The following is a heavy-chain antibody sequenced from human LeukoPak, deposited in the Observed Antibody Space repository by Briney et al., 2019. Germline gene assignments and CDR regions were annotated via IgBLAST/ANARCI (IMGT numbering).Heavy chain of an antibody. CDR1: GGSISSGSYY. CDR3: ARGRRYSSGWYFDY. V-gene: IGHV4-61*02. D-gene: IGHD6-19*01. J-gene: IGHJ4*02. CDR2: IYTSGST. Sequence: PSETLSLTCTVSGGSISSGSYYWSWIRQPAGKGLEWIGRIYTSGSTNYNPSLKSRVTISVDTSKNQFSLRLSSVTAADTAVYYCARGRRYSSGWYFDYRGQGTLVTVSS.